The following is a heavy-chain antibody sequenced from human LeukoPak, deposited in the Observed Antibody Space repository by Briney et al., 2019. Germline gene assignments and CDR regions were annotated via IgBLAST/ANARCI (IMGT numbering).Heavy chain of an antibody. CDR3: ARATPSGYLLTG. CDR1: GGTFSSYA. CDR2: IIPILGIA. D-gene: IGHD7-27*01. J-gene: IGHJ4*02. Sequence: ASVKVSCKASGGTFSSYAISWVRQAPGQGLEWMGRIIPILGIANYAQKFQGRVTITADKSTSTAYMELSSLRSEDTAVYYCARATPSGYLLTGWGQGTLVTVSS. V-gene: IGHV1-69*04.